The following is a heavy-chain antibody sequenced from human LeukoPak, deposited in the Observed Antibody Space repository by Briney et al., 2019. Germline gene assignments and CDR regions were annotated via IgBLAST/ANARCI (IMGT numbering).Heavy chain of an antibody. J-gene: IGHJ4*02. CDR1: GGSISSSSYY. D-gene: IGHD5-24*01. CDR2: IYYSGST. V-gene: IGHV4-39*01. Sequence: SETLSLTCTVSGGSISSSSYYWGWIRQPPGKGLEWIGSIYYSGSTYYNPSLKSRVTISVDTSKNQFSLKLSSVTAADTAVYYRARHTLDGDGYNPFDYWGQGTLVTVSS. CDR3: ARHTLDGDGYNPFDY.